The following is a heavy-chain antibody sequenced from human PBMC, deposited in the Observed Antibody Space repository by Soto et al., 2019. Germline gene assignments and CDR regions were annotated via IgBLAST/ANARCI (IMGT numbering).Heavy chain of an antibody. CDR1: GGTFSSYA. CDR3: ARSLTYYYETSGYYLGNI. D-gene: IGHD3-22*01. V-gene: IGHV1-69*01. Sequence: QVQLVQSGAEVKKPGSSVKVSCKASGGTFSSYAFSWVPQAPGQGLEWMGGIIPMFDTANYAQKFQDRVTISADESTSTAYMELSSLTSEDTAVYYCARSLTYYYETSGYYLGNIWGQGTLVTVSS. J-gene: IGHJ4*02. CDR2: IIPMFDTA.